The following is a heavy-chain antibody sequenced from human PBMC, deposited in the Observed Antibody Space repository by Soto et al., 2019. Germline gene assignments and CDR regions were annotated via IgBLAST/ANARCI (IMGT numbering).Heavy chain of an antibody. CDR3: ARLFHYDSSGSPNWFDP. V-gene: IGHV5-51*01. CDR1: GYSFTSYW. J-gene: IGHJ5*02. Sequence: EVQLVQSGAEVKKPGESLKISCKGSGYSFTSYWIAWVRQVPGKGLEWMGIIYPGDSDTKYSPSFQGQVTISADQSINTAYLQWSSLKASDTAMYYCARLFHYDSSGSPNWFDPWGQGTLVTVSS. CDR2: IYPGDSDT. D-gene: IGHD3-22*01.